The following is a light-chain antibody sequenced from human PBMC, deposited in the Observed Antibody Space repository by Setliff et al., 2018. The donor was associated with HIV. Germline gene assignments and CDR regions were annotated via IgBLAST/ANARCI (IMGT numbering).Light chain of an antibody. Sequence: QSALTQPPSVSGAPGQRVTISCTGSSSNIGAGYDVHWYQQVPGTAPKLLIYGNSNRPSGVPDRFSGSKSGTSASLAISGLQAEDEADYYCQSYDTSLSAYVFGTGTKVT. CDR1: SSNIGAGYD. V-gene: IGLV1-40*01. J-gene: IGLJ1*01. CDR3: QSYDTSLSAYV. CDR2: GNS.